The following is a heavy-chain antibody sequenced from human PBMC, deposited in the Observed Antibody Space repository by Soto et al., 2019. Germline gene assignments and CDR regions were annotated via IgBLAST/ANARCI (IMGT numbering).Heavy chain of an antibody. Sequence: QVQLQESGPGLVKPSQTLSLTCTVSGGSISSGGYYWSWIRQHPGKGLEWIGYIYYSGSTYYNPSLKRRVTISVDTSKKQFSLKLSSVTAADTAVYYCATLLLGGYGDPPYYFDYWGQGTLVTVSS. CDR3: ATLLLGGYGDPPYYFDY. J-gene: IGHJ4*02. CDR2: IYYSGST. D-gene: IGHD4-17*01. V-gene: IGHV4-31*03. CDR1: GGSISSGGYY.